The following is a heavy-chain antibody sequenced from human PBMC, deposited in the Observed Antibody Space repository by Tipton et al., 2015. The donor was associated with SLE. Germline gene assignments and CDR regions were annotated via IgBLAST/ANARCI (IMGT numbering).Heavy chain of an antibody. CDR1: GGSISSYY. D-gene: IGHD3-22*01. CDR3: ARMIVVVDYYGMDV. CDR2: IYYSGST. V-gene: IGHV4-59*01. Sequence: TLSLTCTVSGGSISSYYWSWIRQPPGKGLEWIGYIYYSGSTNYNPSLKSRVTISVDTSKNQFSLKLSSVTAADTAVYYFARMIVVVDYYGMDVWGQGTLVTVSS. J-gene: IGHJ6*02.